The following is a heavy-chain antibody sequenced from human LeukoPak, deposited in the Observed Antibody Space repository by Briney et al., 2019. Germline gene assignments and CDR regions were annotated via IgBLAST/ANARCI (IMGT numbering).Heavy chain of an antibody. J-gene: IGHJ4*02. CDR1: GLTFSSHQ. Sequence: PGGSLRLSCAASGLTFSSHQMSWVRQAPGKGLEWVASIKQDGSEKYYVDSLKGRFTISRDNAKNSLYLQMNSLRAEDTAVYYCARGGAPGLSSDCCPLEYWGQGTLVTVSS. CDR2: IKQDGSEK. D-gene: IGHD2-21*02. V-gene: IGHV3-7*03. CDR3: ARGGAPGLSSDCCPLEY.